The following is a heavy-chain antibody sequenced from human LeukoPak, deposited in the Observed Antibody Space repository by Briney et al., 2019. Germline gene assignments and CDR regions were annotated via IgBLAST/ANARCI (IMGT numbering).Heavy chain of an antibody. D-gene: IGHD2-2*01. CDR2: IDRTGSYI. V-gene: IGHV3-21*01. CDR1: GFPFSTYS. J-gene: IGHJ4*02. Sequence: PGGSVRLSCGASGFPFSTYSMNWVRQAPGKGLEWVSSIDRTGSYIYYADSVKGRLTISRDNAKNSLFLQMNSLRAEDTAVYYCARRYCSNTNCYAFDSWGQGTLVTVSS. CDR3: ARRYCSNTNCYAFDS.